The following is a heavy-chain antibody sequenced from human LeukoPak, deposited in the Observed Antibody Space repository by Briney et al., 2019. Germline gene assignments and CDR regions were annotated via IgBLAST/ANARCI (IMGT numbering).Heavy chain of an antibody. D-gene: IGHD6-13*01. Sequence: GGSLRLSCAASGFTFSSYSMNWVRQAPGKGLEWVSSISSSSSYIYYADSVKGRFTISRDNAKNSLYLQMNSLRAEDTAVYYCARDPRIAAPYYFDYWGQGTLVTVSS. V-gene: IGHV3-21*01. CDR1: GFTFSSYS. J-gene: IGHJ4*02. CDR3: ARDPRIAAPYYFDY. CDR2: ISSSSSYI.